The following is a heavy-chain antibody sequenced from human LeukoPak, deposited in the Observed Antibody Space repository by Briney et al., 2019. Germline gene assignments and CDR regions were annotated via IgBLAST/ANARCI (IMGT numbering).Heavy chain of an antibody. D-gene: IGHD6-19*01. Sequence: ASVKVSCKASGYTFTGYYMHWVRQAPGQGLEWMGWINPNSGGTNYEQKFQGRVTMTRDTSISTAYMELSRLRSDDTAVYYCARDGAVAAPPVWYFDLWGRGTLVTVSS. CDR2: INPNSGGT. J-gene: IGHJ2*01. CDR3: ARDGAVAAPPVWYFDL. V-gene: IGHV1-2*02. CDR1: GYTFTGYY.